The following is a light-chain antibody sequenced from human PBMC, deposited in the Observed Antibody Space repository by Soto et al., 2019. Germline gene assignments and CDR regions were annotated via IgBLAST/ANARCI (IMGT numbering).Light chain of an antibody. CDR1: QSVSSSQ. CDR3: QQYGSAPFT. V-gene: IGKV3-20*01. J-gene: IGKJ4*01. CDR2: AAS. Sequence: EVVLTQYQDTLSLSPGEXXXXXXXXSQSVSSSQLTWFQQKPGQAPRLLIYAASNRAAGIPDRFSGSGSGTDFTLTISRLEPEDFAVYYCQQYGSAPFTFGGGDQGGYQ.